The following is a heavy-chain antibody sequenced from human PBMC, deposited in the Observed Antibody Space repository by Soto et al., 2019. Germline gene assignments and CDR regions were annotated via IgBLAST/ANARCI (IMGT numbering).Heavy chain of an antibody. J-gene: IGHJ3*02. Sequence: KPSETLSLTCTVSGDSISNYYWTWIRQPPGKGLEWIGYLYYTGNVDYNPSLKSRVTMSLDTSNNQFSLKLTSVTAADTAVYYCARVFTVTTYAFDIWGQGTMVTVSS. CDR3: ARVFTVTTYAFDI. CDR2: LYYTGNV. D-gene: IGHD4-17*01. CDR1: GDSISNYY. V-gene: IGHV4-59*01.